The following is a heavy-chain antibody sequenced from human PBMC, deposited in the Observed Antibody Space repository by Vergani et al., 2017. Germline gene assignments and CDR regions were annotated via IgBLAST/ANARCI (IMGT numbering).Heavy chain of an antibody. J-gene: IGHJ3*02. D-gene: IGHD1-1*01. V-gene: IGHV1-2*02. CDR2: INPNSGGT. CDR1: GYTFTGYY. CDR3: ARDFPLTTGTTSDAFDI. Sequence: QVQLVQSGAEVKKPGASVKVSCKASGYTFTGYYMHWVRQAPGQGLEWMGWINPNSGGTNYAQKFQGRVTMTRDTSISTAYMELSRLRSDDTAVYYCARDFPLTTGTTSDAFDIWGQGTMVTVSS.